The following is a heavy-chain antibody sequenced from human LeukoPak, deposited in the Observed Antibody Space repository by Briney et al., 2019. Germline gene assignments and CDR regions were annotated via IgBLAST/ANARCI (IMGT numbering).Heavy chain of an antibody. V-gene: IGHV3-30*04. CDR3: ARDYRGYSGYDHLAY. CDR1: GFTFSSYA. Sequence: GGSLRLSCTASGFTFSSYAMHWVRQAPGKGLEWVAVISYDGSNKYYADSVKGRFTISRDNSKNTLYLQMNSLRAEDTAVHYCARDYRGYSGYDHLAYWGQGTLVTVSS. J-gene: IGHJ4*02. CDR2: ISYDGSNK. D-gene: IGHD5-12*01.